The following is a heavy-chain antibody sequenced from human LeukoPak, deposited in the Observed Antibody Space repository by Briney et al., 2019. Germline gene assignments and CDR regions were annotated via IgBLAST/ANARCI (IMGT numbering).Heavy chain of an antibody. CDR2: ISSSGSTI. D-gene: IGHD5-18*01. CDR1: GFTFSDYY. J-gene: IGHJ4*02. V-gene: IGHV3-11*01. Sequence: GGSLRLSCAPSGFTFSDYYMSWIRQAPGKGLEWVSYISSSGSTIYYADSVKGRFTISRDNAKNSLYLQMNSLRAEDTAVYYCARDRFDDVRYSKYYFDYWGQGTLVTVSS. CDR3: ARDRFDDVRYSKYYFDY.